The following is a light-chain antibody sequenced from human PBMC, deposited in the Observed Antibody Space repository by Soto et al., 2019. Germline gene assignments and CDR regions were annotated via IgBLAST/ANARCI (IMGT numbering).Light chain of an antibody. CDR1: QNIRAW. J-gene: IGKJ1*01. CDR2: DAS. CDR3: QQYNNLWT. Sequence: DIQMTQSPPTLSASVGDRVIITCRASQNIRAWLAWYQQKPGKAPKLLIYDASSLQSGVPSRFSGSGSGTAFTHTISSLKPDDFATYYWQQYNNLWTFGQGTKVAIE. V-gene: IGKV1-5*01.